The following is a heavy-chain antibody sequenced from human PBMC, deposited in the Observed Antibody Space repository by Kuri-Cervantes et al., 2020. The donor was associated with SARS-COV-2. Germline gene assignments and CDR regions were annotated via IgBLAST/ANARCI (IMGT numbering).Heavy chain of an antibody. V-gene: IGHV1-69*02. Sequence: SVKVSCKASGGTFSSYTISWVRQAPGQGLEWMGRIIPILGIANYAQKFQGRVTITADKSTSTAYMELSSLRSEDTAVYYCARATGDDFWSGYYDYWGQGTLVTVSS. CDR1: GGTFSSYT. CDR3: ARATGDDFWSGYYDY. CDR2: IIPILGIA. J-gene: IGHJ4*02. D-gene: IGHD3-3*01.